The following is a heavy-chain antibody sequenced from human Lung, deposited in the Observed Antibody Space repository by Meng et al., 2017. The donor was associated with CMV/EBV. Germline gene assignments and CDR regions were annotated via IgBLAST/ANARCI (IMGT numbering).Heavy chain of an antibody. D-gene: IGHD2-2*03. Sequence: SXXVSXXASVHSFIDYEIHWVRRAPGQGLEWMGRINSYGGGTNYAQQFRGRVTMTRDTSTDTAYMELSRLTSDDTAVYYCARDGSLNGPNYYYYNGVDVXGLGXTVTVSS. V-gene: IGHV1-2*06. CDR1: VHSFIDYE. CDR3: ARDGSLNGPNYYYYNGVDV. CDR2: INSYGGGT. J-gene: IGHJ6*02.